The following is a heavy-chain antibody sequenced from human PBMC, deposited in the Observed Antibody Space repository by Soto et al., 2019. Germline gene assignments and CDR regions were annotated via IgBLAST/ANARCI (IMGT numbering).Heavy chain of an antibody. CDR1: GFTFSSYG. CDR2: ISYDGSNK. CDR3: AKDREVAAPWWKYYYYYGMDV. Sequence: QVQLVESGGGVVQPGRSLRLSCAASGFTFSSYGMHWVRQAPGKGLEWVAVISYDGSNKYYADSVKGRFTISRDNSKNTLYLQMNSLRAEDTAVYYCAKDREVAAPWWKYYYYYGMDVWGQGTTVTVSS. D-gene: IGHD6-13*01. J-gene: IGHJ6*02. V-gene: IGHV3-30*18.